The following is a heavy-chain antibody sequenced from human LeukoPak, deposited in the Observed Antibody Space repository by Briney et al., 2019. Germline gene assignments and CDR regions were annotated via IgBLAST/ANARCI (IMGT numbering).Heavy chain of an antibody. J-gene: IGHJ4*02. V-gene: IGHV1-2*02. CDR2: INPNSGGT. D-gene: IGHD1-26*01. CDR1: GYTFTGYY. Sequence: ASVKVSCKASGYTFTGYYMHWVRQAPGQGLEWMGWINPNSGGTNFAQKFQGRVTMTRDTSISTAYMELGRLRSDDTAVYYCARGDGGSYPFDYWGQGTLVTVSS. CDR3: ARGDGGSYPFDY.